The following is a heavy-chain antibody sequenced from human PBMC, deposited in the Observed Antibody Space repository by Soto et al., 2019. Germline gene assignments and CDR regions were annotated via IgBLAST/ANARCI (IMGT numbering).Heavy chain of an antibody. Sequence: GYSVQVSCKASGFTFTRSAVQWVRQARGQRLEWIGWIVVDSGNTIYAQKFRERVAITRDMSTSTTYMELSSLRSEDTAVYYCAAVGTPPGYYYGLEVWGQGTTVTVSS. CDR3: AAVGTPPGYYYGLEV. J-gene: IGHJ6*02. CDR2: IVVDSGNT. CDR1: GFTFTRSA. D-gene: IGHD2-15*01. V-gene: IGHV1-58*01.